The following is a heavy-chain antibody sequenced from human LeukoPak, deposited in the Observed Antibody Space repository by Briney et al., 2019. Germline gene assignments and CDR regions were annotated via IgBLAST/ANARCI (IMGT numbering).Heavy chain of an antibody. J-gene: IGHJ3*02. CDR3: TSSYCSSTSCSYGAFDI. CDR2: IGSQAHGGTT. D-gene: IGHD2-2*01. Sequence: GRSLRLSCAASGFTFSNYGVHWVRQAPGKGLEWVAFIGSQAHGGTTQYAASVKGTFTISRDDSKNIAYLQMNSLKAEDTAVYYCTSSYCSSTSCSYGAFDIWGQGTMVTVSS. CDR1: GFTFSNYG. V-gene: IGHV3-49*04.